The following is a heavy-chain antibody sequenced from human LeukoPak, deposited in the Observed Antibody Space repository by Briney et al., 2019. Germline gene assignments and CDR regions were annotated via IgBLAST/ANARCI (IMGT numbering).Heavy chain of an antibody. CDR2: IYYSGST. CDR1: GGSISSSSYY. V-gene: IGHV4-39*07. D-gene: IGHD3-10*01. CDR3: ARHFPQKGGGITMVRGVRQPRGAFDI. J-gene: IGHJ3*02. Sequence: SETLSLTCTVSGGSISSSSYYWGWIRQPPGKGLEWIGSIYYSGSTYYNPSLKSRVTISVDTSKNQFSLKLSSVTAADTAVYYCARHFPQKGGGITMVRGVRQPRGAFDIWGQGTMVTVSS.